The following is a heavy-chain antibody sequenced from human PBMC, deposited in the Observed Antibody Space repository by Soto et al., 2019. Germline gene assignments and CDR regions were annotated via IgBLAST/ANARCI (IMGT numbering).Heavy chain of an antibody. D-gene: IGHD3-10*01. CDR3: ARELFGRSVWFDP. J-gene: IGHJ5*02. V-gene: IGHV4-59*12. CDR2: IYYSGST. Sequence: SETLSLTCTVSGGSISSYYWSWIRQPPGKGLEWIGYIYYSGSTNYNPSLKSRVTISVDTSKNQFSLKPSSVTAADTAVYYCARELFGRSVWFDPWGQGTLVTVSS. CDR1: GGSISSYY.